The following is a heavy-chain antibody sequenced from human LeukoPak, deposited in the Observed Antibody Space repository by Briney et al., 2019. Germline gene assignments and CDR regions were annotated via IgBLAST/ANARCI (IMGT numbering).Heavy chain of an antibody. CDR2: IYYSGST. CDR1: GGSISSYY. D-gene: IGHD6-13*01. Sequence: SETLSLTCTVSGGSISSYYWSWIRQPPGKGLEWIGYIYYSGSTYYNPSLKSRVTISVDTSKNQFSLKLSSVTAADTAVYYCARQYSSSWELDPWGQGTLVTVSS. V-gene: IGHV4-59*04. CDR3: ARQYSSSWELDP. J-gene: IGHJ5*02.